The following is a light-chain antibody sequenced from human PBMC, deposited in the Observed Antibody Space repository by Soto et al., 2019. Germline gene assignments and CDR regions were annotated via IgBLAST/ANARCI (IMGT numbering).Light chain of an antibody. CDR2: GAS. Sequence: EIVMTQSPATLSVSPGERATLSCRASQSINSNLAWYQQKPGQTPRLLIYGASTRATGIPARFSGSGSGTDFTLTISSLQSEDFAVYYCQQYNNWWTFGLGTKVEIK. CDR3: QQYNNWWT. J-gene: IGKJ1*01. V-gene: IGKV3-15*01. CDR1: QSINSN.